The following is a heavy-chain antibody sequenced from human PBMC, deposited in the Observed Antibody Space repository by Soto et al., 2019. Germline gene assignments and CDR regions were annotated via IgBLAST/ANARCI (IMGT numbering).Heavy chain of an antibody. CDR2: IDYSGST. Sequence: QVQLQESGPGLVKPSQTLSLTCTVSGGSISSGDYYWSWIRQPPGKGLEWIGYIDYSGSTYYNPSLKSRVTISVDTSNNQFALKLSSVTAADTAVYYCASYCISTSCYGYYGMDVWGQGTTVTVSS. V-gene: IGHV4-30-4*01. CDR3: ASYCISTSCYGYYGMDV. CDR1: GGSISSGDYY. J-gene: IGHJ6*02. D-gene: IGHD2-2*01.